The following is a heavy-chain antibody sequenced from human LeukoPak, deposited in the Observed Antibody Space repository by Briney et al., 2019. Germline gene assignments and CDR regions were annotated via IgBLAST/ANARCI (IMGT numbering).Heavy chain of an antibody. Sequence: GASVKVSCKASGGTFSSYAISWVRQAPGQGLEWMGGIIPIFGTANYAQKFQGRVTITADESTSTAYMELSSLRSEDTAVYYCARVFVGTHPGFDYWGQGTLVTVSS. J-gene: IGHJ4*02. D-gene: IGHD3-16*01. CDR2: IIPIFGTA. CDR3: ARVFVGTHPGFDY. CDR1: GGTFSSYA. V-gene: IGHV1-69*13.